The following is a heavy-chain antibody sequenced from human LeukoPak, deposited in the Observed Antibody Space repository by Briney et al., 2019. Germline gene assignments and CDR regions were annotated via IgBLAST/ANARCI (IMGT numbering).Heavy chain of an antibody. D-gene: IGHD3-10*01. J-gene: IGHJ4*02. CDR3: AKAVGSGYYYGSGFDY. CDR2: ISGSGGST. V-gene: IGHV3-23*01. CDR1: GFTFSGYA. Sequence: GGSLRLSCAASGFTFSGYAMSWVRQAPGKGLEWVSAISGSGGSTYYADSVKGRFTISRDNSKNTLYLQMNSLRAEDTAVYYCAKAVGSGYYYGSGFDYWGQGTLVTVSS.